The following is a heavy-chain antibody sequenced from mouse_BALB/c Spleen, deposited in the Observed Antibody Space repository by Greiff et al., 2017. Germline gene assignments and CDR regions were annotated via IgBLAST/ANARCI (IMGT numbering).Heavy chain of an antibody. Sequence: QVQLKESGAELVKPGASVKLSCKASGYTFTSYYMYWVKQRPGQGLEWIGEINPSNGGTNFNEKFKSKATLTVDKSSSTAYMQLSSLTSEDSAVYYCTRRRWDYWGQGTTLTVSS. CDR1: GYTFTSYY. CDR3: TRRRWDY. CDR2: INPSNGGT. V-gene: IGHV1S81*02. D-gene: IGHD1-1*02. J-gene: IGHJ2*01.